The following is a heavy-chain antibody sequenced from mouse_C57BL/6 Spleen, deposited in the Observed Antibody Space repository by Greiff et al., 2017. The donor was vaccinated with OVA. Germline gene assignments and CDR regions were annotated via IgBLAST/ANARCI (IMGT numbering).Heavy chain of an antibody. CDR2: IRSKSNNYAT. V-gene: IGHV10-1*01. CDR3: VSIYYDYDDEAMDY. Sequence: EVKLMESGGGLVQPKGSLKLSCAASGFSFNTYAMNWVRQAPGKGLEWVARIRSKSNNYATYYADSVKDRFTISRDDSESMLYLQMNNLKTEDTAMYYCVSIYYDYDDEAMDYWGQGTSVTVSS. J-gene: IGHJ4*01. CDR1: GFSFNTYA. D-gene: IGHD2-4*01.